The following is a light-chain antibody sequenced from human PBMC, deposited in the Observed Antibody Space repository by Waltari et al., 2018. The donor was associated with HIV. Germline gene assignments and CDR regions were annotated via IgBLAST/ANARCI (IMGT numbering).Light chain of an antibody. J-gene: IGKJ1*01. V-gene: IGKV1-5*03. CDR2: KAS. Sequence: DIQMTQSPSTLSASVGDRVTVTCRASQIISSWLAWYQQKPGKAPNLLIYKASTLQRGVQSRFSGSGSGTEFTLTISSLQPDDFATYYCQQYNSYPWTFGQGTKVEIK. CDR1: QIISSW. CDR3: QQYNSYPWT.